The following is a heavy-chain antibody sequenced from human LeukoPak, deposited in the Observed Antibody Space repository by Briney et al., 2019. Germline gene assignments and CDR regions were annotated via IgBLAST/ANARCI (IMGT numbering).Heavy chain of an antibody. CDR1: GYTFTGYY. Sequence: GASVKVTCKASGYTFTGYYIHWVRQAPGQGLEWMGFINPNSGATNYAQKFQGRVTMTRDTSISTAYMELSSLTSDDTAVYYCARDLEGYHYGSGNYPQWGQGTLVTVSS. CDR3: ARDLEGYHYGSGNYPQ. V-gene: IGHV1-2*02. CDR2: INPNSGAT. D-gene: IGHD3-10*01. J-gene: IGHJ4*02.